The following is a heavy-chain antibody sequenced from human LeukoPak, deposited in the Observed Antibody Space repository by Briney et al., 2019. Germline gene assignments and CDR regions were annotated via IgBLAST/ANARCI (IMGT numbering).Heavy chain of an antibody. CDR1: GGSITGYY. CDR3: ARGNILTGYCFDF. Sequence: SETLSLTCAVYGGSITGYYWSWIRQTPGRGLEWVGEIHYSGATSYNPSLKSRATISTDTSKNHFSLRLSSVTAADTAVYFCARGNILTGYCFDFWGHGALVTVSS. V-gene: IGHV4-34*01. J-gene: IGHJ4*01. D-gene: IGHD3-9*01. CDR2: IHYSGAT.